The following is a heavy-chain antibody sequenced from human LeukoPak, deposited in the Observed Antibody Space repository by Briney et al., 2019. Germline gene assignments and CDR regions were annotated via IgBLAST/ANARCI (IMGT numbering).Heavy chain of an antibody. CDR3: AKRRIAARPFYYYYMDV. V-gene: IGHV3-23*01. Sequence: PGGSLRLSCAASGFTFSSYAMSWVRQAPGKGLEWVSAISGSGGSTYYADSVKGRFTISRDNSKNTLYLQMNSLRAEDTAVYYCAKRRIAARPFYYYYMDVWGKGTTVTVSS. CDR1: GFTFSSYA. D-gene: IGHD6-6*01. J-gene: IGHJ6*03. CDR2: ISGSGGST.